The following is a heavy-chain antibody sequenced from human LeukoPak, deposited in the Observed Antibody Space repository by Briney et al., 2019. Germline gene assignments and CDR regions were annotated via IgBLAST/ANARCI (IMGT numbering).Heavy chain of an antibody. D-gene: IGHD2-2*01. CDR1: DGSINGYY. V-gene: IGHV4-59*01. J-gene: IGHJ4*02. Sequence: SETLSLTCTVSDGSINGYYWSWIRQPSGKGLDWIGYMYSGGTTNYSPSLKSRVTISEDMSKNQFSLKLTSVTAADTAVYYCASQYVGYCSSTSCLPNSFDYWGQGTLVTVSS. CDR2: MYSGGTT. CDR3: ASQYVGYCSSTSCLPNSFDY.